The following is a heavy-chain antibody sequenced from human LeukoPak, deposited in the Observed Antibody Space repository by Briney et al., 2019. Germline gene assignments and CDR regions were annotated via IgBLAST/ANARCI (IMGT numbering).Heavy chain of an antibody. CDR3: ARQEWELLPPDY. Sequence: SETLSLTCTVSGGSISSSSYYWGWIRQPPGTGLEWIGSIYYSGSTYYNPSLKSRVTISVDTSKNQFSLKLSSVTAADTAVYYCARQEWELLPPDYWGQGTLVTVSS. D-gene: IGHD1-26*01. CDR2: IYYSGST. CDR1: GGSISSSSYY. J-gene: IGHJ4*02. V-gene: IGHV4-39*01.